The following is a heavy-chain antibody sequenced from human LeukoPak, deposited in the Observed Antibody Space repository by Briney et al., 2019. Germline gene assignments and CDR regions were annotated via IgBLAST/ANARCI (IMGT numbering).Heavy chain of an antibody. CDR3: ARDDFWSGYYTPDY. D-gene: IGHD3-3*01. V-gene: IGHV3-21*01. CDR1: GFTFSSYS. J-gene: IGHJ4*02. Sequence: TGGSLRLXCAASGFTFSSYSMNWVRQAPGKGLECVSSISSSSSYIYYADSVKGRFTISRDNAKNSLYLQMNSLRAEDTAVYYCARDDFWSGYYTPDYWGRGTLVTVSS. CDR2: ISSSSSYI.